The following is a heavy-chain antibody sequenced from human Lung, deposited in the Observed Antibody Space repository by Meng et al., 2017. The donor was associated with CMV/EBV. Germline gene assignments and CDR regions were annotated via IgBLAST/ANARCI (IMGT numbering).Heavy chain of an antibody. CDR3: SRDEGAIAVVPAANYYGMDV. CDR2: INQSGSP. V-gene: IGHV4-34*01. CDR1: SGSFSGYY. J-gene: IGHJ6*02. Sequence: GSLRLXCAINSGSFSGYYWSWIRKPPGGAMEWMGEINQSGSPNYNPYLKSRVTMSIDTSEDKFPLKLSSVTAADTAVYYCSRDEGAIAVVPAANYYGMDVXGQGXTVTVSS. D-gene: IGHD2-2*01.